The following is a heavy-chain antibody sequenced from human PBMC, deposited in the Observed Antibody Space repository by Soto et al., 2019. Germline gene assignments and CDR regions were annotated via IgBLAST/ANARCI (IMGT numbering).Heavy chain of an antibody. J-gene: IGHJ4*02. V-gene: IGHV4-59*01. D-gene: IGHD2-15*01. CDR1: GGSITGYY. CDR3: AAAPRY. Sequence: SETLSLTCSVSGGSITGYYWSWIRQTPEKGLEWIGYIYYSGSTNYNPSLKSRVTMLIDMSKNQFSLKLTSVSAADTAVYYCAAAPRYWGREFWSPSP. CDR2: IYYSGST.